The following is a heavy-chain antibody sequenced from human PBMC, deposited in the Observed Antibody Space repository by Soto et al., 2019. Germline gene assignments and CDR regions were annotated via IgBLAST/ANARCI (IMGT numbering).Heavy chain of an antibody. CDR2: INHSGST. Sequence: SETLSLTCIVSGGSITSNSHYWTWIRQPPGTGLEWIGEINHSGSTNYNTSLKSRVTISVDTSKKQFSLKLSSVTAADTALFYCARAPRSIVGASHYWYFDLWGRGTLVTVSS. CDR1: GGSITSNSHY. J-gene: IGHJ2*01. D-gene: IGHD1-26*01. V-gene: IGHV4-39*07. CDR3: ARAPRSIVGASHYWYFDL.